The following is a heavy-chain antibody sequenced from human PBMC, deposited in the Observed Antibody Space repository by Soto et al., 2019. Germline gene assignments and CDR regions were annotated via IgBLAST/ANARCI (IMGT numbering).Heavy chain of an antibody. D-gene: IGHD3-10*01. CDR3: ARDLHASGSYYTDY. CDR1: GYTFSSIG. Sequence: ASVKVSCKASGYTFSSIGISWVRQAPGQGLEWMGWISPYKGNTHYAQGLQGRVTMTTDTSTSTAYMELRSLRSDDTAVYYCARDLHASGSYYTDYWSHGTLVTVSS. CDR2: ISPYKGNT. J-gene: IGHJ4*01. V-gene: IGHV1-18*01.